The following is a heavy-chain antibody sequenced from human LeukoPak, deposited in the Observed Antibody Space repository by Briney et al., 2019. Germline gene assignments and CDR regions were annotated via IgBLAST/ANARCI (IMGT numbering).Heavy chain of an antibody. CDR3: ASQRPEGDHSSSWDFDY. J-gene: IGHJ4*02. CDR2: IKQDGSEK. D-gene: IGHD6-13*01. CDR1: GFTFSSYW. Sequence: GGSLRLSCAASGFTFSSYWMTWVRQAPGKGLEWVANIKQDGSEKYYVDSVKGRFTISRDNAKNSLYLQMNSLRAEDTAVYYCASQRPEGDHSSSWDFDYWGQGTLVTVSS. V-gene: IGHV3-7*02.